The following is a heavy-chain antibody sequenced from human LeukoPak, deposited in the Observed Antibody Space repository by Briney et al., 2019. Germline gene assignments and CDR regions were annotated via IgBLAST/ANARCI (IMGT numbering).Heavy chain of an antibody. CDR3: ARAPWGLHGSRGY. CDR2: INPNSGGT. V-gene: IGHV1-2*02. CDR1: GYTFTGYY. D-gene: IGHD4-11*01. J-gene: IGHJ4*02. Sequence: ASVKVSCKASGYTFTGYYMHWVRQAPGQGLEWMGWINPNSGGTNYAQKFQGRVTMTRDTSISTAYMELSRLRSDDTAVYYCARAPWGLHGSRGYWGQGTLVTASS.